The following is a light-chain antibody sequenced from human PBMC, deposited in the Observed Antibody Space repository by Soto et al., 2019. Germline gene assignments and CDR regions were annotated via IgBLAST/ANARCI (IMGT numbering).Light chain of an antibody. CDR2: QDN. CDR3: QTWDSSTGV. CDR1: KLGDKY. V-gene: IGLV3-1*01. J-gene: IGLJ1*01. Sequence: SYELTQPPSVSVSPGQTASITCSGDKLGDKYVYWYQQKPGQSPVLVIYQDNKRPSGIPERFSGSNSGNTATLTISGTQAMDEADYYCQTWDSSTGVFGTGTKFTVL.